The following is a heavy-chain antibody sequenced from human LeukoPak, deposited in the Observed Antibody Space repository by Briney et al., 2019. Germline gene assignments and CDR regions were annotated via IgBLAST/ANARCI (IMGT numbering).Heavy chain of an antibody. CDR2: ISSSGSTI. D-gene: IGHD3-16*02. J-gene: IGHJ4*02. V-gene: IGHV3-48*03. Sequence: GGSLRLSCAASGFTFSSYEMNWVRQAAGKGLEWVSYISSSGSTIYYADSVKGRFTISRDNAKNSLYLQMNSLRAEDTAVYYCARDTVLSLWPRGGFDYWGQGTLVTVSS. CDR3: ARDTVLSLWPRGGFDY. CDR1: GFTFSSYE.